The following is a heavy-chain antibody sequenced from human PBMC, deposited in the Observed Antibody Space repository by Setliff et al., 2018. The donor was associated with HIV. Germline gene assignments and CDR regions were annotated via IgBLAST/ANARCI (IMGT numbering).Heavy chain of an antibody. CDR1: GFSLTTYS. CDR3: ARAPPYYYGSGTDDAFDI. D-gene: IGHD3-10*01. Sequence: LRLSCAVSGFSLTTYSMSWVRQAPGKGLEWVSSISSSSKYIYYADSVKGRFTILRDDAKNLLYLQMNRLRAEDTAVYYCARAPPYYYGSGTDDAFDIWGQGTMVTVSS. J-gene: IGHJ3*02. V-gene: IGHV3-21*01. CDR2: ISSSSKYI.